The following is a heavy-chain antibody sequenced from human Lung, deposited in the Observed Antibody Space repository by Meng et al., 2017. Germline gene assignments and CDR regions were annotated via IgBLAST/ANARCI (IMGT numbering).Heavy chain of an antibody. Sequence: QWHVQESGPGLVKPSGTLSLTCAVSGGSISSSNWWSWVRQPPGKGLEWIGEIYHSGSTNYNPSLKSRVTISVDKSKNQFSLKLSSVTAADTAVYYCARGSITMVRGVSVFDPWGQGTLVTVSS. V-gene: IGHV4-4*02. CDR2: IYHSGST. J-gene: IGHJ5*02. D-gene: IGHD3-10*01. CDR3: ARGSITMVRGVSVFDP. CDR1: GGSISSSNW.